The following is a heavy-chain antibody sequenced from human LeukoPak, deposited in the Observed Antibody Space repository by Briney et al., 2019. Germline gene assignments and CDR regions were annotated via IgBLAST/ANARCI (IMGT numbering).Heavy chain of an antibody. CDR3: ARGSALAGARHPFDY. J-gene: IGHJ4*02. D-gene: IGHD3-10*01. V-gene: IGHV1-2*02. CDR1: GYPFTDYY. CDR2: INPNSGDT. Sequence: GASVKVSCKASGYPFTDYYIHWVRQAPGQGLEWMRWINPNSGDTKYAQTFQARVTMTRDTSINTAYMEVTGLGSEDTAVYYCARGSALAGARHPFDYWGQGTLVTVSS.